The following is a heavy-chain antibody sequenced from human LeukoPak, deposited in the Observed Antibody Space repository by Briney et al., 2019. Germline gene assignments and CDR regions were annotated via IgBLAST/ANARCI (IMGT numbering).Heavy chain of an antibody. D-gene: IGHD3-22*01. CDR1: GFTFSGYA. V-gene: IGHV3-23*01. CDR2: ISSTGAST. J-gene: IGHJ4*02. Sequence: GGSLRLSCVASGFTFSGYAMSWVRQAPGKGLEWVSSISSTGASTYYADSVKGRFTISRDSSKNTLFLQINSLRDEDTAVYYCAKDISGSSGYYSLFDYWGQGTLVTVSS. CDR3: AKDISGSSGYYSLFDY.